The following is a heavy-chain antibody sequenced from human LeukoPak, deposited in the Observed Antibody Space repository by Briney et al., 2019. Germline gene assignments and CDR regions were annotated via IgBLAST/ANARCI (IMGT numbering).Heavy chain of an antibody. CDR1: GGSFSGYY. Sequence: PSETLSPTCAVYGGSFSGYYWSWIRQPPGKGLEWIGEINHSGSTNYNPSLKSRVTISVDTSKNQFSLKLSSVTAADTAVYYCARAEGGYYYYYGMDVWGQGTTVTVSS. V-gene: IGHV4-34*01. CDR3: ARAEGGYYYYYGMDV. J-gene: IGHJ6*02. D-gene: IGHD3-16*01. CDR2: INHSGST.